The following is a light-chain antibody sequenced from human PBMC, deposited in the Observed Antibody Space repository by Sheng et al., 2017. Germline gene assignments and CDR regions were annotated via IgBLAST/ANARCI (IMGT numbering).Light chain of an antibody. J-gene: IGKJ1*01. CDR2: GAS. CDR3: QQYENSPWT. CDR1: QSVRSSY. Sequence: EIVLTQSPGTLSLSPGERATLSCRASQSVRSSYLAWYQQKPGQPPRLLIYGASSRATGIPDRFRGAGSGTDFTLTISRLEPEDFALYYCQQYENSPWTFGQGTKVEIK. V-gene: IGKV3-20*01.